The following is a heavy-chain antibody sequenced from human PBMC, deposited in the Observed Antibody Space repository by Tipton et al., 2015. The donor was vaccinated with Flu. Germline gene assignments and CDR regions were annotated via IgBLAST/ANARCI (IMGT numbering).Heavy chain of an antibody. CDR3: ASRSSSAY. V-gene: IGHV3-53*01. D-gene: IGHD6-13*01. CDR2: IYSGGST. CDR1: GFTVSSNY. J-gene: IGHJ4*02. Sequence: SLRLSCAASGFTVSSNYMSWVRQAPGKGLEWVSVIYSGGSTYYADSVKGRFTISRDNAKNSLYLQMNSLRAEDTAVYYCASRSSSAYWGQGTLVTVSS.